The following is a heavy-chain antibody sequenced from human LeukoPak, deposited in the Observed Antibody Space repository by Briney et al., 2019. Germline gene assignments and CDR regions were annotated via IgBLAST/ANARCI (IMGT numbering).Heavy chain of an antibody. D-gene: IGHD4-17*01. CDR2: ISSSSTYI. Sequence: GGSLRLSCTASGFTFSSYSMNWVRQAPGKGLEWVSFISSSSTYIYYAESVKGRFTISRDNAKNSLYLQMNSLRAEDTAVYYCARDLGTTVTTYLDYWGQGTLVTVSS. J-gene: IGHJ4*02. V-gene: IGHV3-21*01. CDR1: GFTFSSYS. CDR3: ARDLGTTVTTYLDY.